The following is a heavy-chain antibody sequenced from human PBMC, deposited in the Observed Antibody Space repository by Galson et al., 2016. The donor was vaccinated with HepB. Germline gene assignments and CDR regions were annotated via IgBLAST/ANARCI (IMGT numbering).Heavy chain of an antibody. CDR2: MNPNSGNT. CDR3: ARSPSDSKFDY. CDR1: GYTSTSYD. J-gene: IGHJ4*02. V-gene: IGHV1-8*01. D-gene: IGHD2-21*02. Sequence: SVKVSCKASGYTSTSYDVNWVRQATGQGLEWMGWMNPNSGNTGNAQKFRGRVTMSINTSISTAYMELTSLRSEDTAIYYCARSPSDSKFDYWGQGTLVTVSS.